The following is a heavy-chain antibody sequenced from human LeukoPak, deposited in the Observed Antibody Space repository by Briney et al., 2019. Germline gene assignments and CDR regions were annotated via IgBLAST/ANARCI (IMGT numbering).Heavy chain of an antibody. V-gene: IGHV3-30*18. J-gene: IGHJ4*02. D-gene: IGHD2-15*01. Sequence: PGGSLRLSCAASGFTFSSYGMNWVRQAPGTGLEWVAVISYDGSNKYYADSVKGRFTISRDNSKNTLYLQMNSLRAEDTAVYYFAKDLARVVVVAATFCFWGQGTLVTVSS. CDR3: AKDLARVVVVAATFCF. CDR1: GFTFSSYG. CDR2: ISYDGSNK.